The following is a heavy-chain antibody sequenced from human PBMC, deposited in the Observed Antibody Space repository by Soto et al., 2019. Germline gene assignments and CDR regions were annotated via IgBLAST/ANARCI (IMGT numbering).Heavy chain of an antibody. V-gene: IGHV3-33*01. Sequence: QVQLVESGGGVVQPGRSLRLSCAASGFSFSTYGMHWVRQAPGTGLEWVAVIWYDGSHKDYADSVKGRFTISRDNSKXXXXXXXXXXXXXXXXXYYCARAVGPFDYWGQGTLVAVSS. J-gene: IGHJ4*02. CDR3: ARAVGPFDY. D-gene: IGHD3-10*01. CDR2: IWYDGSHK. CDR1: GFSFSTYG.